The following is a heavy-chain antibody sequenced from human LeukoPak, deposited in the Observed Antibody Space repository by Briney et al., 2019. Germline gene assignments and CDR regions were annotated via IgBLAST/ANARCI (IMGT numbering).Heavy chain of an antibody. D-gene: IGHD5-12*01. Sequence: PGGSLRLSCAASGFTFSSYAMSWVRQAPGKGPEWVSAISGSGGSTYYADSVKGRFTISRDNSKNTLYLQMNSLRAEDTAVYYCAKGHSGYDYFDYWGQGTLVTVSS. CDR1: GFTFSSYA. CDR3: AKGHSGYDYFDY. J-gene: IGHJ4*02. CDR2: ISGSGGST. V-gene: IGHV3-23*01.